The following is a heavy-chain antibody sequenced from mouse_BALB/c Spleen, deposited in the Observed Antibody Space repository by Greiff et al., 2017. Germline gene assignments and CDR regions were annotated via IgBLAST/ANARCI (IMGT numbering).Heavy chain of an antibody. CDR3: ARDEGLRRGGFAY. Sequence: EVKLEESGPGLVKPSQSLSLTCSVTGYSITSGYYWNWIRQFPGNKLEWMGYISYDGSNNYNPSLKNRISITRDPSKNQFFLKLNSVTTEDTATYYCARDEGLRRGGFAYWGQGTLVTVSA. J-gene: IGHJ3*01. CDR2: ISYDGSN. CDR1: GYSITSGYY. V-gene: IGHV3-6*02. D-gene: IGHD2-2*01.